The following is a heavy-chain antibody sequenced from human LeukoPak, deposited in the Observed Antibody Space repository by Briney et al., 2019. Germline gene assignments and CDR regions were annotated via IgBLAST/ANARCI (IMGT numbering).Heavy chain of an antibody. D-gene: IGHD2-2*01. CDR3: ARGRSGKYQLLGGYDY. CDR1: GGSISSSSYY. V-gene: IGHV4-39*01. CDR2: IYYSGST. Sequence: SETLSLTCTVSGGSISSSSYYWGWIRQPPGKGLEWIGSIYYSGSTYYNPSLKSRVTISVDTSKNQFSLKLSSVTAADTAVYYCARGRSGKYQLLGGYDYWGQGTLVTVSS. J-gene: IGHJ4*02.